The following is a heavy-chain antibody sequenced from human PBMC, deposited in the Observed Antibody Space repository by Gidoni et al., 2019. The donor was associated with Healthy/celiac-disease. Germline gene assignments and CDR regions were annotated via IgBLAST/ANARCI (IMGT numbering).Heavy chain of an antibody. Sequence: EVQLVESGGGLVKPGGSLRLSCAASGFTFSNAWMSLVRQAPGKGLEWVGRIKSKTDGGTTDYAAPVKGRFTISRDDSKNTLYLQMNSLKTEDTAVYYCTTADWVDCSGGSCYYYYGMDVWGQGTTVTVSS. CDR1: GFTFSNAW. CDR2: IKSKTDGGTT. J-gene: IGHJ6*02. D-gene: IGHD2-15*01. CDR3: TTADWVDCSGGSCYYYYGMDV. V-gene: IGHV3-15*01.